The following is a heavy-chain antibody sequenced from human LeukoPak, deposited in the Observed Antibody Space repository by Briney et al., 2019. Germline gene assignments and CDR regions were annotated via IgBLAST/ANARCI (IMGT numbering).Heavy chain of an antibody. Sequence: GGSLRLSCAASGFTFSSYAITWVREAPGKGLEWVSTSDSDGSPYYADSVKGRFTISRDNSKNTLYLQMNSLRAEDTAVYYCARGTFWVLGPPCSYWGQGTLVTVSS. CDR3: ARGTFWVLGPPCSY. CDR2: SDSDGSP. V-gene: IGHV3-23*01. D-gene: IGHD3-16*01. CDR1: GFTFSSYA. J-gene: IGHJ4*02.